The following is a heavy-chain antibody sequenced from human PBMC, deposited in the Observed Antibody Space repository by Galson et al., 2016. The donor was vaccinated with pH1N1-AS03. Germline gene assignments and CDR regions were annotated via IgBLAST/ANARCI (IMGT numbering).Heavy chain of an antibody. CDR3: ATIGAVPGLGGYWFDP. CDR2: IVPTFTAP. V-gene: IGHV1-69*13. Sequence: SVKVSCKASGGTFRNFAISWVRQAPGQGLEWMGRIVPTFTAPKYAQKFQGRLTITADDSATTTYMDLSGLKLEDTAIYYCATIGAVPGLGGYWFDPWGQGTQVTVSS. D-gene: IGHD6-19*01. CDR1: GGTFRNFA. J-gene: IGHJ5*02.